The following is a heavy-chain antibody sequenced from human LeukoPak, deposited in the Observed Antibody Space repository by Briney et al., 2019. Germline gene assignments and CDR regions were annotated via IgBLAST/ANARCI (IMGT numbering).Heavy chain of an antibody. Sequence: ASVKVSCKASGYTFTGYYMHWVRQAPGQGLEWMGRTNPNSGGTYYAQKFQGRVTMTRDTSISTAYMELSRLRSDDAAVYYCARADPYDILTGFDYWGQGTLVTVSS. J-gene: IGHJ4*02. CDR2: TNPNSGGT. V-gene: IGHV1-2*06. CDR1: GYTFTGYY. CDR3: ARADPYDILTGFDY. D-gene: IGHD3-9*01.